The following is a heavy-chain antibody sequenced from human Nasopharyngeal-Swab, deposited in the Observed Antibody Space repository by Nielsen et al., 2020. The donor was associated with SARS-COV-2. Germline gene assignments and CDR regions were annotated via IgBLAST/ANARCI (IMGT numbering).Heavy chain of an antibody. J-gene: IGHJ6*02. V-gene: IGHV6-1*01. CDR1: GDSVSINSAA. Sequence: SQTLSLTCAISGDSVSINSAAWNWIRQSPSRGLEWHGRTYYRSKWYNDYAVSVKSRITINPDPSKNQFSLQLNSVTPEDTAVYYCARDSRNSSSWYFHYYGMDVWGQGTTVTVSS. CDR2: TYYRSKWYN. CDR3: ARDSRNSSSWYFHYYGMDV. D-gene: IGHD6-13*01.